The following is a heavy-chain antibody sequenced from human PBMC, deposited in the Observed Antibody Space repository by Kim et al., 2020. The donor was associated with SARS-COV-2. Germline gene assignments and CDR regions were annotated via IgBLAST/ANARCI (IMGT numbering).Heavy chain of an antibody. Sequence: SETLSLTCTVSGGSVSSGTYYWSWIRQPPEKRLEWIGYIYYTGSTNCQPSLKSRVTMSVDTSKNQFSLHLSSVTAADTAVYYCARQGYSIDYWGQGILVAVSS. D-gene: IGHD1-26*01. V-gene: IGHV4-61*01. CDR2: IYYTGST. CDR3: ARQGYSIDY. J-gene: IGHJ4*02. CDR1: GGSVSSGTYY.